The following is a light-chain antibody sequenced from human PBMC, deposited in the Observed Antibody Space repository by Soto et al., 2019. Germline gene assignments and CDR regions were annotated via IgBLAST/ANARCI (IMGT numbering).Light chain of an antibody. Sequence: QAVVTQPPSASGTPGQRVTISCSGSSSNIGSNYVYWYQQLPGTAPKLLIYSNNQRPSGVPDRISGSKSGTSASLAISGLQSEDEADYYCASWDDSLNGPVFGGGTKVTVL. CDR1: SSNIGSNY. V-gene: IGLV1-44*01. CDR2: SNN. CDR3: ASWDDSLNGPV. J-gene: IGLJ2*01.